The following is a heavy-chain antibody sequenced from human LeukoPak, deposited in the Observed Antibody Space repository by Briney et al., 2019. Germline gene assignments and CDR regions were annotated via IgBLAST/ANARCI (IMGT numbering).Heavy chain of an antibody. D-gene: IGHD1-26*01. CDR1: GFTVSSNY. J-gene: IGHJ6*02. Sequence: TGGSLRLSCAASGFTVSSNYMSWVRQAPGKGLEWVSVIYSGGSTYYADSVKGRFTISRDNSKNTLYLQMNSLRAEDTAVYYCARDSGNSGSYEPYYYYYGMDVWGQGTTVTVSS. CDR2: IYSGGST. V-gene: IGHV3-66*01. CDR3: ARDSGNSGSYEPYYYYYGMDV.